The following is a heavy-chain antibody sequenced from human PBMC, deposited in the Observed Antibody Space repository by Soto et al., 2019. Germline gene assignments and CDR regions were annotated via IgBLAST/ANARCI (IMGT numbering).Heavy chain of an antibody. CDR2: IYYSGST. CDR3: ARSPRYYDILTGYYMDLDY. J-gene: IGHJ4*02. D-gene: IGHD3-9*01. V-gene: IGHV4-59*01. Sequence: SETLXLTCTVSGGSISSYYWSWIRQPPGKGLEWIGYIYYSGSTNYNPSLKSRVTISVDTSKNQFSLKLSSVTAADTAVYYCARSPRYYDILTGYYMDLDYWGQGTLVTVSS. CDR1: GGSISSYY.